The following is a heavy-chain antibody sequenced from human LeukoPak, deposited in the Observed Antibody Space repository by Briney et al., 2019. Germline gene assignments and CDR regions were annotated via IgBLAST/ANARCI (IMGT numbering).Heavy chain of an antibody. J-gene: IGHJ3*02. Sequence: GGALRLSCAASGFTFSSYSMNWVRQAPGKGLEWVSYISSSSSTIYYADSVKGRFTISRDNAKNLLYLQMNSLREEDTAVYFCARDHVAVAVNAFDMWGQGTMVTVSS. V-gene: IGHV3-48*02. D-gene: IGHD6-19*01. CDR3: ARDHVAVAVNAFDM. CDR2: ISSSSSTI. CDR1: GFTFSSYS.